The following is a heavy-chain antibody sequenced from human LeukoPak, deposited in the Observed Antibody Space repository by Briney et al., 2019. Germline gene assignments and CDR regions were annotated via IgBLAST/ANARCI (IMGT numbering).Heavy chain of an antibody. CDR3: VKESDEYSSSSSDY. CDR2: ISYTGNTK. Sequence: PGGSLRLSCVASGFIFSKYGMHWVRQAPGKGLEWVAVISYTGNTKYYVDSVKGRFTISRDNSKNTLYLQMNSLRAEDTAVYYCVKESDEYSSSSSDYWGQGTLVTVSS. CDR1: GFIFSKYG. J-gene: IGHJ4*02. V-gene: IGHV3-30*18. D-gene: IGHD6-6*01.